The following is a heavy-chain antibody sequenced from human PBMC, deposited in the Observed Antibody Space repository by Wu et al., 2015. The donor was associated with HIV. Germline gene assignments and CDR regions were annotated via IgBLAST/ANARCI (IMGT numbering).Heavy chain of an antibody. CDR1: GGTFSSYA. D-gene: IGHD4-11*01. CDR3: ARDNRNDYSRDAPQGVLNWFDP. Sequence: QVQLVQSGAEVKKPGSSVKVSCKASGGTFSSYAISWVRQAPGQGLEWMGGIIPIFGTANYAQKFQGRVTITADESTSTAYMELSSLRSEDTAVYYCARDNRNDYSRDAPQGVLNWFDPWGQGTLVTVSS. CDR2: IIPIFGTA. V-gene: IGHV1-69*12. J-gene: IGHJ5*02.